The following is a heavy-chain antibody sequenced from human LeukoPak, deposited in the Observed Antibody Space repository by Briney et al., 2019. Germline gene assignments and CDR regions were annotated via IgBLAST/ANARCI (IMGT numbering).Heavy chain of an antibody. CDR1: GDSVSSNSVT. J-gene: IGHJ6*02. CDR2: TYYRSTWYN. Sequence: SQTLSLTCAISGDSVSSNSVTWNWIRQSPSRGLEWLGRTYYRSTWYNDYAVSVRGRITVSPDTSKNQFSLNLSSVTAADTAMYYCARDRSPEGYYDSSHWDYYHGMNVWGQGTTVTVSS. V-gene: IGHV6-1*01. CDR3: ARDRSPEGYYDSSHWDYYHGMNV. D-gene: IGHD3-22*01.